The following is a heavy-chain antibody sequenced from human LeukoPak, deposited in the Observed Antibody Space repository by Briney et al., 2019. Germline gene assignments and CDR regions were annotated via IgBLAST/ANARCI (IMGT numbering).Heavy chain of an antibody. CDR3: ARGRPNFCSSTSCYPLRYYYYYGMDV. J-gene: IGHJ6*04. V-gene: IGHV4-34*01. D-gene: IGHD2-2*01. CDR2: INHSGST. CDR1: GGSFSGYY. Sequence: SETLSLTCAVYGGSFSGYYWSWIHQPPGKGLEWIGEINHSGSTNYNPSLKSRVTISVDTSKNQFSLKLSSVTAADTAVYYCARGRPNFCSSTSCYPLRYYYYYGMDVWGKGTTVTVSS.